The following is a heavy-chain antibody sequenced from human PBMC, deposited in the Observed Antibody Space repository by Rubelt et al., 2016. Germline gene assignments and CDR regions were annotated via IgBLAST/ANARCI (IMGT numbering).Heavy chain of an antibody. CDR1: GGSISSSSYY. CDR2: IYYSGST. V-gene: IGHV4-39*01. CDR3: ARREGVYLNYYYYYGMDV. J-gene: IGHJ6*02. D-gene: IGHD6-6*01. Sequence: QLQLQESGPGLVKPSETLSLTCTVSGGSISSSSYYWGWIRQPPGKGLEWIGSIYYSGSTYYNPSLKCRVTISVDTSKNQFSLKLSSVTAADTAVYYCARREGVYLNYYYYYGMDVWGQGTTVTVSS.